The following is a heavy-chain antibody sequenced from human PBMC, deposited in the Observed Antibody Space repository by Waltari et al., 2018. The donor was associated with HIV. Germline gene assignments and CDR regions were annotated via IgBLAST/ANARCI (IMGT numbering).Heavy chain of an antibody. Sequence: VESGGNVVQPGGSLRLSCTASGFVFGSHWMHWVRQSPGGGLFWVSRIDNVGRVSKYANSVKGRFTLSRDNTKEMLFLEMKSLRSEDSGIYYCVKDVAVTHYGVYYSGLDVWGQGTTVTV. J-gene: IGHJ6*02. CDR1: GFVFGSHW. D-gene: IGHD2-8*01. V-gene: IGHV3-74*03. CDR3: VKDVAVTHYGVYYSGLDV. CDR2: IDNVGRVS.